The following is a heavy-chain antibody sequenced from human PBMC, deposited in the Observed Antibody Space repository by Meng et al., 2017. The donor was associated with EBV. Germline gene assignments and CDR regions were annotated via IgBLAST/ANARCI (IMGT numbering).Heavy chain of an antibody. CDR2: LIPMSDAP. CDR3: ASESGRGFTPDY. Sequence: QVHLVHVGAEVKKPGSSVKVSCKTSGGTFRSDAVSWVRQAPGQGLEWMGGLIPMSDAPHYTQKFQGRVTMTADESTNTHYMDLSGLRFEDTAVYYCASESGRGFTPDYWGQGTLVTVSS. D-gene: IGHD3-10*01. CDR1: GGTFRSDA. V-gene: IGHV1-69*01. J-gene: IGHJ4*02.